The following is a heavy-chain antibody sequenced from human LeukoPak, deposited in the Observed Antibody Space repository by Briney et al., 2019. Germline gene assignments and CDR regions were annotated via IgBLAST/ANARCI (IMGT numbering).Heavy chain of an antibody. V-gene: IGHV4-39*07. CDR3: ARAFSAYGDYEGYYYYYYYMDV. J-gene: IGHJ6*03. CDR1: GGSISSSSYY. CDR2: IYYSGST. D-gene: IGHD4-17*01. Sequence: PSETLSLTCTVSGGSISSSSYYWGWIRQPPGKGLEWIGSIYYSGSTYYNPSLKSRVTISVDTSKNQFSLKLSSVTAADTAVYYCARAFSAYGDYEGYYYYYYYMDVWGKGTTVTISS.